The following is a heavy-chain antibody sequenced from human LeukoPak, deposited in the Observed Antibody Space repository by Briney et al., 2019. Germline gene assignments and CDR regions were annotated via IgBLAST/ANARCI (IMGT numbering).Heavy chain of an antibody. J-gene: IGHJ4*02. CDR1: GLTLEYYG. CDR3: ARGLAVAANCFDY. Sequence: GGSLRLSCAASGLTLEYYGMSWVRHAPGKGLEWVSGIIWRGGSTVYADSVKGRFTISRDNDKSSLYLHMNSLRAEDTALYYCARGLAVAANCFDYWGQRTLVTV. V-gene: IGHV3-20*04. CDR2: IIWRGGST. D-gene: IGHD6-19*01.